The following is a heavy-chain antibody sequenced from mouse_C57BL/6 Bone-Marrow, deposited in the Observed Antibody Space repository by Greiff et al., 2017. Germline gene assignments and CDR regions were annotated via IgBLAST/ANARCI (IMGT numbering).Heavy chain of an antibody. V-gene: IGHV5-12*01. J-gene: IGHJ3*01. Sequence: EVHLVESGGGLVQPGGSLKLSCAASGFTFSDYYMYWVRQTPEKRLEWVAYISNGGGSTYYPDTVKGRFTISRDNDKNTLYLQMSRLKSEDTAMYYCAGASWFAYWGQGTRVTVSA. CDR2: ISNGGGST. CDR1: GFTFSDYY. CDR3: AGASWFAY.